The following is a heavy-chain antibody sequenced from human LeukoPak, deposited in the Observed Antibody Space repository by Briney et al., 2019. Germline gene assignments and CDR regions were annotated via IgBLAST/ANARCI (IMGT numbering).Heavy chain of an antibody. CDR2: INHSGST. CDR1: GGSFSGYY. V-gene: IGHV4-34*01. D-gene: IGHD2-2*01. J-gene: IGHJ6*02. Sequence: SETLSLTCAVYGGSFSGYYWSWIRQPPGKGLEWIGEINHSGSTNYNPSLKSRVTISVDTSKNQFSLKLSSVTAADTAVYYCATLPIVVVPAAISYDSYGTDVWGQGTTVTVSS. CDR3: ATLPIVVVPAAISYDSYGTDV.